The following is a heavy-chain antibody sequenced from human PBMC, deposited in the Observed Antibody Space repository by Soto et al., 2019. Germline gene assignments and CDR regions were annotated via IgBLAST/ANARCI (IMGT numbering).Heavy chain of an antibody. CDR1: GFTFNNYA. Sequence: EVQLLESGGGLVQPGGSLRLSCASSGFTFNNYAMTWVRQALGKGLEWVSAISGGGDTTSYADSVKGRFTVSRVGSKNTLYLQMRSLRTDDTALYYCAKGLGGSGSLTPRVDFWGQGTLVPVSS. V-gene: IGHV3-23*01. CDR2: ISGGGDTT. CDR3: AKGLGGSGSLTPRVDF. J-gene: IGHJ4*02. D-gene: IGHD3-10*01.